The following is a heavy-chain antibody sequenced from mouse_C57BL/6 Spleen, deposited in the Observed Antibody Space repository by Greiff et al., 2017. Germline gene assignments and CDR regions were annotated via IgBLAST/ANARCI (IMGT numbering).Heavy chain of an antibody. CDR3: ARSAQVSWFAY. CDR2: IDPSDSYT. Sequence: QVQLQQPGAELVKPAASVKLSCKAFGYTFTSYWMQWVKQRPGQGLEWIGEIDPSDSYTNYNQKFKGKATLTVDTSSSTAYMQLSSLTSEDSAVYYCARSAQVSWFAYWGQGTLVTVSA. V-gene: IGHV1-50*01. CDR1: GYTFTSYW. D-gene: IGHD3-2*02. J-gene: IGHJ3*01.